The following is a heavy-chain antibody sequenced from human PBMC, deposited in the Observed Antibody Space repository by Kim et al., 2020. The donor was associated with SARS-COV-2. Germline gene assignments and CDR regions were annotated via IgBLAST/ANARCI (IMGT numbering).Heavy chain of an antibody. CDR3: AKEYLGSMVIILYCFDN. J-gene: IGHJ4*02. CDR2: ISCDGSSK. Sequence: GGSLRLSCAASGFTFNDFGLHWVRQAPGKGLEWVSAISCDGSSKYYADSVKGRFTISRDSSKKTLYLQMNSLRPEDTAVYYCAKEYLGSMVIILYCFDNWRQGPLVTVSS. CDR1: GFTFNDFG. V-gene: IGHV3-30*18. D-gene: IGHD2-21*01.